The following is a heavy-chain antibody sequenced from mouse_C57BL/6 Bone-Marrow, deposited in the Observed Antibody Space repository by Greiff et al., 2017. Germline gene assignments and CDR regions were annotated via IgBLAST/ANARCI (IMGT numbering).Heavy chain of an antibody. J-gene: IGHJ1*03. D-gene: IGHD1-1*01. CDR1: GYTFTSYD. Sequence: VQLQASGPELVKPGASVKLSCKASGYTFTSYDINRVKQRPGQGLEWIGWNYPRDGSTKYNEKFKGKATLTVDTSSSTAYRELHSLTSEYSAVYYCARDYGSSYWYFDVWGTGTTVTVSS. CDR3: ARDYGSSYWYFDV. CDR2: NYPRDGST. V-gene: IGHV1-85*01.